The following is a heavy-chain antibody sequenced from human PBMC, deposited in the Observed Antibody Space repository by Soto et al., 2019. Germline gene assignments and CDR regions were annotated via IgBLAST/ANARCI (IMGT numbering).Heavy chain of an antibody. CDR3: ARTDRDFYGLDV. V-gene: IGHV3-13*05. CDR1: GFTFRNYD. Sequence: EVQLVESGGGLVQPGGSLRLSCEASGFTFRNYDMHWVRQGTGKGLEWVSGISAAGDPDYADSAEGRFTISRENAQNSFLLQMNSPRVGDTAVYYCARTDRDFYGLDVWGQGTTVIVSS. CDR2: ISAAGDP. J-gene: IGHJ6*02.